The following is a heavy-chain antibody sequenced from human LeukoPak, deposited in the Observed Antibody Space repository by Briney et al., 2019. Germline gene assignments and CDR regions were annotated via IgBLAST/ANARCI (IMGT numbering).Heavy chain of an antibody. CDR2: ISAYNGNT. Sequence: ASVKVSCKASGYTFTSYGISWVRQAPGQGLEWVGWISAYNGNTNYAQKLQGRVTMTTDTSTSTAYMELRSLRSDDTAVYYCARVLRNGGSHDYWGQGTLVTVSS. CDR1: GYTFTSYG. J-gene: IGHJ4*02. CDR3: ARVLRNGGSHDY. V-gene: IGHV1-18*01. D-gene: IGHD1-26*01.